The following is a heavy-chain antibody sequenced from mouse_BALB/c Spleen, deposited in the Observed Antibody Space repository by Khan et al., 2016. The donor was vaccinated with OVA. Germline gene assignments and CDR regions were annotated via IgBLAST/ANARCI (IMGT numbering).Heavy chain of an antibody. CDR1: GYSITSGYG. Sequence: EVQLQESGPGLVKPSQSLSLTCTVTGYSITSGYGWNWIRQFPGNKLEWMGYISYSGSTNYNPSLKRRTSITRDTSKNQFFLQLNSVTTEDTATYYCARTARIKYWGQGTTLTVSS. D-gene: IGHD1-2*01. J-gene: IGHJ2*01. V-gene: IGHV3-2*02. CDR2: ISYSGST. CDR3: ARTARIKY.